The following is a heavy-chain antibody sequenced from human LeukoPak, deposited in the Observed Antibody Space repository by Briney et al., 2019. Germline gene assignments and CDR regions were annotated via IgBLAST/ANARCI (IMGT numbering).Heavy chain of an antibody. J-gene: IGHJ4*02. CDR2: INTRGST. CDR3: ARGRYGWLPFDY. CDR1: GGSISSGSYF. V-gene: IGHV4-61*02. Sequence: SQTLSLTCTVSGGSISSGSYFWSWIRQPAGKGLEWIGRINTRGSTNYNPSLKSRVTISVDTSKNQFTLKLSSVTAADTAVYYCARGRYGWLPFDYWGQGTLVTVSS. D-gene: IGHD3-16*01.